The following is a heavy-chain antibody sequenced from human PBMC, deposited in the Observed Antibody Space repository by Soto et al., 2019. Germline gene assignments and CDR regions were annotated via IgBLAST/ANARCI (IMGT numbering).Heavy chain of an antibody. Sequence: EEELLQSGGGLEQPGGSLRLSCEGSGSTFRSYAMNWVRQAPGKGLEWVSGISGSGGSTYYAESVKGRFTVSRDNSQNTLSLQMNSLRAEDTAIYYCAKEASPGNKIYFYYYYGMDVWGQGTTVTVSS. V-gene: IGHV3-23*01. J-gene: IGHJ6*02. CDR1: GSTFRSYA. D-gene: IGHD2-15*01. CDR3: AKEASPGNKIYFYYYYGMDV. CDR2: ISGSGGST.